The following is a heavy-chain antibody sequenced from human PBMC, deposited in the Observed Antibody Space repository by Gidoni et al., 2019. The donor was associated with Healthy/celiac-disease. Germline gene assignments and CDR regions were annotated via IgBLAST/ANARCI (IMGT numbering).Heavy chain of an antibody. CDR2: ISGSGGST. CDR3: AKEVFGQQQLAFDY. V-gene: IGHV3-23*01. D-gene: IGHD6-13*01. J-gene: IGHJ4*02. Sequence: EVQLLESGGGLVQPGGSLRLSFAASGFPFSSYAMSGVRQAPGKGLEWVSAISGSGGSTYYADSVKGRFTISRDNSKNTLYLQMNSLRAEDTAVYYCAKEVFGQQQLAFDYWGQGTLVTVSS. CDR1: GFPFSSYA.